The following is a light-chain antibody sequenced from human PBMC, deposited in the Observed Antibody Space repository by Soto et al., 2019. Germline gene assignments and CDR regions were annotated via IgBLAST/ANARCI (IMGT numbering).Light chain of an antibody. CDR2: AAS. J-gene: IGKJ5*01. CDR1: RVISSW. CDR3: QQSHTFPIT. Sequence: DIYLTQSPSSVSASVGDSVTITCRASRVISSWLAWFQQKPGKAPNPLIYAASNLQSGVPSRFSASGSGTDFALTINNLQPEDFATYYCQQSHTFPITFGQGTRLEIK. V-gene: IGKV1-12*01.